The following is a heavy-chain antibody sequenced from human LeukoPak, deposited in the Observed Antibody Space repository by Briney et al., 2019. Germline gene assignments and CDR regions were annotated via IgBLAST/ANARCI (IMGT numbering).Heavy chain of an antibody. V-gene: IGHV1-69*13. D-gene: IGHD6-19*01. CDR1: GGTFSSYA. Sequence: ASVKVSCKASGGTFSSYAISWVRQAPGQGLEWMGGIIPIFGTANYAQKFQGRVTITADESTSTAYMELSSLRSEDTAVYYCASAKTTYSSGWYYYYMDVWGEGTTVTVSS. CDR2: IIPIFGTA. CDR3: ASAKTTYSSGWYYYYMDV. J-gene: IGHJ6*03.